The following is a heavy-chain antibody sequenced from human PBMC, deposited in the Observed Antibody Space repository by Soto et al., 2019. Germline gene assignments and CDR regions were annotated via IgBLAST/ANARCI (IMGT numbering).Heavy chain of an antibody. Sequence: QVQLVESGGGLVKPGGSLRLSCAASGFTFSDYFMTWIRQAPGKGLEWVSYINTGGNSMYYADSVKGRFTISRDNARNSLYMQIDDLRAEDTGVDYCARDIATTGWYACDLWGQGKMVTVSP. V-gene: IGHV3-11*01. J-gene: IGHJ3*01. D-gene: IGHD2-15*01. CDR2: INTGGNSM. CDR3: ARDIATTGWYACDL. CDR1: GFTFSDYF.